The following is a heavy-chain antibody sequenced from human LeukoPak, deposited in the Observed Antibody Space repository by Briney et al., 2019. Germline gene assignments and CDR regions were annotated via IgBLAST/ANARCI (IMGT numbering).Heavy chain of an antibody. D-gene: IGHD3-16*01. J-gene: IGHJ5*01. CDR3: ARGGYMITFGGVDS. Sequence: PGGSLRLSCAASEFTFSRYTMNWVRQAPGKGLEWVSSISSSASTIYYADSVKGRFTISRDNAKNSLYLQMNSLRAEDTAVYYCARGGYMITFGGVDSWGQGTLVTVSS. V-gene: IGHV3-48*04. CDR1: EFTFSRYT. CDR2: ISSSASTI.